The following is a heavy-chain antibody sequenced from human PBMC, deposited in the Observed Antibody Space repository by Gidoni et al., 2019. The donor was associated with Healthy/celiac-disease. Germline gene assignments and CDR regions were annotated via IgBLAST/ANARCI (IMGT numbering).Heavy chain of an antibody. J-gene: IGHJ2*01. CDR3: ARGPFDHWYFDL. CDR2: ISYDGSNK. V-gene: IGHV3-30*03. D-gene: IGHD3-9*01. Sequence: PGKGLEWVAVISYDGSNKYYADSVKGRFTISRDNSKNTLYRQMNSLRAADTAGYYCARGPFDHWYFDLWGRGTLVTVSS.